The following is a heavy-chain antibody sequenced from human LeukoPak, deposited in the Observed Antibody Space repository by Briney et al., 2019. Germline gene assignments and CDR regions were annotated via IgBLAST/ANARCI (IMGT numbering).Heavy chain of an antibody. CDR2: IYSGGTT. CDR3: ASMGIVVAPRDY. D-gene: IGHD3-22*01. J-gene: IGHJ4*02. Sequence: GGSLRLSCAVSGFTVSGNYMSWVRQAPGKGLEWVSLIYSGGTTYYADSVKGRFTISRDNAKNSLYLQMNSLRAEVTAVYYCASMGIVVAPRDYWGQGTLVTVSS. CDR1: GFTVSGNY. V-gene: IGHV3-53*01.